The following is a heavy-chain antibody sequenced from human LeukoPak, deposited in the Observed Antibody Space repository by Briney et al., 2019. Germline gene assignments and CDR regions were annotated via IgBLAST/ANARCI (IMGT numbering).Heavy chain of an antibody. J-gene: IGHJ4*02. CDR2: TYYRSKWYY. Sequence: SQTLSLTCAISGDSVSSNDAAWNWIRQSPSRGLEWLGRTYYRSKWYYDYAVSVKSRITINPDTSKNQFSLQLNSVTPDDTAVFYCAREPSGHSGSFDSWGQGTLITVSS. V-gene: IGHV6-1*01. CDR1: GDSVSSNDAA. D-gene: IGHD4-23*01. CDR3: AREPSGHSGSFDS.